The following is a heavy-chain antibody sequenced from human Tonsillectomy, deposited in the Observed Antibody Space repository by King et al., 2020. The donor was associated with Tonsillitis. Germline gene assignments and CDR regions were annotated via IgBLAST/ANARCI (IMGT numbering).Heavy chain of an antibody. V-gene: IGHV1-69*01. CDR2: IIPIFGTS. Sequence: VQLVESGAEVKKPGSSVKVSCKASGGTFSSYDITWVRQAPGQGLELMGGIIPIFGTSNYAQKLQGRVTITADEATSTAYMVLSSLRSEDTAVYYCARGGGSPHSGLAVWGQGTTVIVSS. CDR1: GGTFSSYD. CDR3: ARGGGSPHSGLAV. D-gene: IGHD2-15*01. J-gene: IGHJ6*02.